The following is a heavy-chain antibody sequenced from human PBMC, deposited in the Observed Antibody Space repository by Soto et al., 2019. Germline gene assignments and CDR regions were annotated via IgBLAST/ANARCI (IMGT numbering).Heavy chain of an antibody. CDR3: ARDGMAYGSAFDI. CDR1: GGSISSYY. V-gene: IGHV4-59*01. Sequence: SETLSLTCTVSGGSISSYYWSWIRQPPGKGLEWIGYIYYSGSTNYNPSLKSRVTISVDTYKNQFSLKLSSVTAADTAVYYCARDGMAYGSAFDIWGQGTMVTVSS. D-gene: IGHD3-10*01. J-gene: IGHJ3*02. CDR2: IYYSGST.